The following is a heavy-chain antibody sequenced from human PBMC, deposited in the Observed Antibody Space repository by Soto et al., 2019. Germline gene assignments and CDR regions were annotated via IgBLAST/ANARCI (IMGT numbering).Heavy chain of an antibody. CDR3: ARHVGSGQLYWYFDL. Sequence: QLQLQESGPGLVKPSETLSLTCTVSGGSISSSSYYWGWIRQPPGKGLEWIGSIYYSGSTYYNPSLKSRVTISVDTSKNQFSLKLSSVTAAGTAVYYCARHVGSGQLYWYFDLWGRGTLVTVSS. V-gene: IGHV4-39*01. J-gene: IGHJ2*01. CDR1: GGSISSSSYY. D-gene: IGHD3-10*01. CDR2: IYYSGST.